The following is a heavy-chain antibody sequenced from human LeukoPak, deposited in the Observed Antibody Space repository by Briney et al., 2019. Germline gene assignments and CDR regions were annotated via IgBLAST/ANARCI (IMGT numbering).Heavy chain of an antibody. D-gene: IGHD1-26*01. CDR3: ARDPYSGNYGNYYYYYMDV. J-gene: IGHJ6*03. Sequence: GGSLRLSCATSVFTLYNYNMNWVREAPGRGVEWVSSITSSGTHIFSAESARGGVTTSRDDAKNSLYLQMNSLGPEDTAVYYCARDPYSGNYGNYYYYYMDVWGKGTTVTISS. CDR2: ITSSGTHI. V-gene: IGHV3-21*01. CDR1: VFTLYNYN.